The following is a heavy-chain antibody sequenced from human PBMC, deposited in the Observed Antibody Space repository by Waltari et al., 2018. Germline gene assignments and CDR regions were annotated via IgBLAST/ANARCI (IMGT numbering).Heavy chain of an antibody. V-gene: IGHV4-4*07. CDR3: AREIVGGSVESDQLPFYYYYMDV. Sequence: QVQLQESGPGLVKPSETLSLTCTVSGGSISSYYWSWIRQPAGKGLEWIGRIYTSGSTNYNPSLKSRVTMSVDTSKNQFSLKLSSVTAADTAVYYCAREIVGGSVESDQLPFYYYYMDVWGKGTTVTISS. J-gene: IGHJ6*03. D-gene: IGHD2-2*01. CDR1: GGSISSYY. CDR2: IYTSGST.